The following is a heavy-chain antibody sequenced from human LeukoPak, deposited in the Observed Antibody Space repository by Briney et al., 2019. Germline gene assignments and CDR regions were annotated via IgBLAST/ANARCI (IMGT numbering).Heavy chain of an antibody. Sequence: GGSLRLSCAASGFTFSNAWMSWVRQAPGKGLEWVANIKQDGSEKYYVDSVKGRFTISRDNAKNSLYLQMNSLRAEDTAVYYCARDLITMIVVARDAFDIWGQGTMVTVSS. D-gene: IGHD3-22*01. CDR1: GFTFSNAW. V-gene: IGHV3-7*01. J-gene: IGHJ3*02. CDR2: IKQDGSEK. CDR3: ARDLITMIVVARDAFDI.